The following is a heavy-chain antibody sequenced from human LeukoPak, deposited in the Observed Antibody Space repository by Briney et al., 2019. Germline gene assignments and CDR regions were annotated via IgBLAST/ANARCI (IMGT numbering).Heavy chain of an antibody. CDR2: ISPSSSYI. CDR1: GFTFSSSS. Sequence: GGSLRLSCAASGFTFSSSSMNWVRQAPGKGLEFVSSISPSSSYIYYADSVKGRFTISRDNAKKSLYLQMNSLRAEDTAMYYCATSLGIDTTMIFDYWGQGTLVTVSS. D-gene: IGHD5-18*01. J-gene: IGHJ4*02. V-gene: IGHV3-21*01. CDR3: ATSLGIDTTMIFDY.